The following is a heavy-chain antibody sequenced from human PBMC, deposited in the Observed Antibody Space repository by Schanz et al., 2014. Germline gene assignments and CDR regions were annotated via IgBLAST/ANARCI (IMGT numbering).Heavy chain of an antibody. CDR1: RFTVTNAW. Sequence: EAHLVESGGGLVKPGGSLTLSCAASRFTVTNAWMSWVRQAPGKGLEWVSTIGTSGGTNYAESVKGRFTISRDNSKNTLYLQMNSLRAEDTAVYYCAKGRFGELSAFDIWGQGTMVTVSS. J-gene: IGHJ3*02. CDR3: AKGRFGELSAFDI. V-gene: IGHV3-23*04. CDR2: IGTSGGT. D-gene: IGHD3-10*01.